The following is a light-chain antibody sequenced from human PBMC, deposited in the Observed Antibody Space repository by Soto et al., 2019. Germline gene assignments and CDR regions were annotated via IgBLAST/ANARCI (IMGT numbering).Light chain of an antibody. CDR3: QQRSNWPFT. Sequence: PGERATLSCRASQTVTKYLAWYQQKPGQAPRLLIYDTSNRATGIPARFSGSGSGTDFTLTISGLQPDDFAVYYCQQRSNWPFTFGPGTTVDFK. J-gene: IGKJ3*01. V-gene: IGKV3-11*01. CDR2: DTS. CDR1: QTVTKY.